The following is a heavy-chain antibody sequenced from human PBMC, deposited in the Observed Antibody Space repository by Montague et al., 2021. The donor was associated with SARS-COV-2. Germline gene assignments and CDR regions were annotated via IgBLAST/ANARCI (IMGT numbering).Heavy chain of an antibody. D-gene: IGHD2-2*01. CDR3: ATESLGYCSSTSCYGPHYGMDV. J-gene: IGHJ6*02. CDR2: IYYSGST. CDR1: GGSISSGGYY. V-gene: IGHV4-31*03. Sequence: TLSLTCTVSGGSISSGGYYWSWIRQHPGKGLEWIGYIYYSGSTYYNPSLKSRVTTSVDTSKNQFSLKLSSVTAADTAVYYCATESLGYCSSTSCYGPHYGMDVWGQGTTVTVSS.